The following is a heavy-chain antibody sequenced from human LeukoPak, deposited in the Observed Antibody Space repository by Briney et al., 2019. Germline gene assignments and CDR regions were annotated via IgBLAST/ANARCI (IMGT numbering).Heavy chain of an antibody. V-gene: IGHV4-39*07. D-gene: IGHD5-18*01. Sequence: SQTLSLTCTVSGGSISSGNYYWGWIRQPPGKGLEWIGSIYYSGSTYYNPSLKSRVTISVDTSKSQFSLKLSSVTAADTAVYYCARDRQWIQLWTTYYFDYWGQGTLVTVSS. CDR1: GGSISSGNYY. J-gene: IGHJ4*02. CDR2: IYYSGST. CDR3: ARDRQWIQLWTTYYFDY.